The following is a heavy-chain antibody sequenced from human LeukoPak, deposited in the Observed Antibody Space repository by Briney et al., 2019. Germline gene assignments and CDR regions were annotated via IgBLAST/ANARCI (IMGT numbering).Heavy chain of an antibody. CDR3: ARSGLEWLLSYYYYYMDV. V-gene: IGHV3-21*04. CDR2: ISSSSSYI. Sequence: GGSLRLSCAASGFTFSSYSMNWVRQAPGKGLEWVSSISSSSSYIYYADSVKGRFTISRDNAKNSLYLQMNSLRAEDTAVYCCARSGLEWLLSYYYYYMDVWGKGTTVTVSS. CDR1: GFTFSSYS. D-gene: IGHD3-3*01. J-gene: IGHJ6*03.